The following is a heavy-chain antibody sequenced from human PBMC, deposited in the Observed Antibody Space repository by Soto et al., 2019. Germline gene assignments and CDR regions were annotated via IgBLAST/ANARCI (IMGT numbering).Heavy chain of an antibody. CDR1: GYTFTSYY. CDR3: ARDGYYYDSSGYYYVPLTFPETGYYDYGMVV. V-gene: IGHV1-46*01. D-gene: IGHD3-22*01. J-gene: IGHJ6*02. Sequence: ASVKVSCKASGYTFTSYYMHWVRQAPGQGLEWMGIINPSGGSTSYAQKFQGRVTMTRDTSTSTVYMELSSLRSEDTAVYYCARDGYYYDSSGYYYVPLTFPETGYYDYGMVVWGHGTTVTV. CDR2: INPSGGST.